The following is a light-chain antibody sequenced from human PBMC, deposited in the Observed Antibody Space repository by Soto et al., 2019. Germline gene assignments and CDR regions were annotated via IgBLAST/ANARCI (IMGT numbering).Light chain of an antibody. V-gene: IGKV1-39*01. J-gene: IGKJ4*01. Sequence: DIQMTQSPFSLPASVGDRVNITCRASQSISNYLNWYQHKPGRAPSLLIHGASSLQGGVPSRFSGSGSGTDFTLTISSLHPEDFTTYYCQQTYSAPLTFGGGNRVEF. CDR2: GAS. CDR3: QQTYSAPLT. CDR1: QSISNY.